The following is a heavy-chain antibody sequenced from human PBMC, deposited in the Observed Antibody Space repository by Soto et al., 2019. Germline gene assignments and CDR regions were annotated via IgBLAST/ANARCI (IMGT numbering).Heavy chain of an antibody. J-gene: IGHJ6*02. CDR3: ARSTYYCSSTSCQTDYYYYYGMDV. CDR2: IYHSGST. Sequence: LETQSLTYAVSGGYISSSDGWSWVRKPPGKGLEWIGEIYHSGSTNYNPSLKSRVTISVDKSKNQFSLKLSSVTAADTAVYYCARSTYYCSSTSCQTDYYYYYGMDVWGQGTTVTVSS. CDR1: GGYISSSDG. D-gene: IGHD2-2*01. V-gene: IGHV4-4*02.